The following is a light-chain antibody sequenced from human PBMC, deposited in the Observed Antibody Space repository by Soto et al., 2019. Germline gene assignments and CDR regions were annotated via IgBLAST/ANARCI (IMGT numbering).Light chain of an antibody. CDR3: SSYTSTATRV. J-gene: IGLJ3*02. V-gene: IGLV2-14*01. CDR1: SSDVGSYNY. Sequence: QSVLTQPASVSGSPGQSITISCTGTSSDVGSYNYVSWYQQHPGKAPKLMIYEVSNRPSGVSDRFSGSKSGNTASLTISWLQAEDEDDYYCSSYTSTATRVFGGGTKVTVL. CDR2: EVS.